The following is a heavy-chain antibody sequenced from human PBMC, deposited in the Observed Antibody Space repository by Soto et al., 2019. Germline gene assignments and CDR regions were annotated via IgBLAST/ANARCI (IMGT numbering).Heavy chain of an antibody. CDR3: ARLGGYSGYDPFDP. D-gene: IGHD5-12*01. CDR2: IFYGRST. J-gene: IGHJ5*02. Sequence: QLQLQESGPGLVKPSETLSLTCTVSGGSISGSLYYWGWIRQPPGKGLEWIGSIFYGRSTYYNPSLKSRVTISVDTSKNRFSLKLSSVTAADTAVYYCARLGGYSGYDPFDPWGQGTLVTVSS. V-gene: IGHV4-39*01. CDR1: GGSISGSLYY.